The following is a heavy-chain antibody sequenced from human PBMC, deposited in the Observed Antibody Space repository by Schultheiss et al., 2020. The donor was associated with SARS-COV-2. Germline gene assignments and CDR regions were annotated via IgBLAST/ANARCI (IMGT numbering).Heavy chain of an antibody. J-gene: IGHJ4*02. CDR1: GFTFSSYA. V-gene: IGHV3-64*04. CDR2: ISSNGGST. Sequence: GGSLRLSCAASGFTFSSYAMHWVRQAPGKGLEYVSAISSNGGSTYYADSVKGRFTISRDNSKNTLYLQMNSLRAEDTAVYYCARVSGWELLPIDYWGQGTLVTVSS. D-gene: IGHD1-26*01. CDR3: ARVSGWELLPIDY.